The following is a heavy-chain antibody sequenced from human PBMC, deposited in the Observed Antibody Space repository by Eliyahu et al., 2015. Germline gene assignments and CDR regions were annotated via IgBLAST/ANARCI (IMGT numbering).Heavy chain of an antibody. CDR1: GGSISPFY. CDR2: FYYTGST. J-gene: IGHJ4*02. CDR3: ARGTNSFLYDY. V-gene: IGHV4-59*01. D-gene: IGHD2-2*01. Sequence: QVQLQESGPGLVRPSETLSLTCXVPGGSISPFYWSWIRQSPGKGLEWIGYFYYTGSTNYNPSLKSRHTISVGTSQTQFYLKLNSVTAADSAVYYCARGTNSFLYDYWGQGTLVTVSS.